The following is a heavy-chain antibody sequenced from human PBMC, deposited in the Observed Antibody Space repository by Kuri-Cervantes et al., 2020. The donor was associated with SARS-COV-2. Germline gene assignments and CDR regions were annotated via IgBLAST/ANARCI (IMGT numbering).Heavy chain of an antibody. CDR2: ISWNSGNI. J-gene: IGHJ4*02. CDR1: GFTFDDYA. Sequence: SLKISCAASGFTFDDYAMHWVRQAPGKGLEWVSGISWNSGNIGYADSVKGRFTISRDNAKNSLYLQMNSLRAEDTAVYYCVRDGDHWNFDYWGQGTLVTVSS. V-gene: IGHV3-9*01. D-gene: IGHD1-1*01. CDR3: VRDGDHWNFDY.